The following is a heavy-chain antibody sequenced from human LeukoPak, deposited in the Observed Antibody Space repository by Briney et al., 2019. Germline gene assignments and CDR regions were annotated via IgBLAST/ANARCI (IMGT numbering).Heavy chain of an antibody. J-gene: IGHJ3*02. CDR2: ISSSSSYI. Sequence: GGSLRLSCAASGFTFSSYSMNWVRQAPGKGLEWVSSISSSSSYIYYADSVKGRFTISRDNAKNSLYLQMNSLRAEDTAVYYCARDLWEVVPAAKPCSRNAFDIWGQGTMVTVSS. CDR1: GFTFSSYS. D-gene: IGHD2-2*01. CDR3: ARDLWEVVPAAKPCSRNAFDI. V-gene: IGHV3-21*01.